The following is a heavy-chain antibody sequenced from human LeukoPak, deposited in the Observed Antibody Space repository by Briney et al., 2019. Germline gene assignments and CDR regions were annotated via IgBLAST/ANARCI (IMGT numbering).Heavy chain of an antibody. CDR3: ARLAQGGFTYYFDY. CDR1: GGTISSYY. D-gene: IGHD1-26*01. J-gene: IGHJ4*02. V-gene: IGHV4-59*08. CDR2: INYSGST. Sequence: SETLSLTCTASGGTISSYYWSWIRQPPGKGLEWIGYINYSGSTNYNPSLKSRVTISVDTSKNQFSLKLSSVTAADTAVYYCARLAQGGFTYYFDYWGQGTLVTVSS.